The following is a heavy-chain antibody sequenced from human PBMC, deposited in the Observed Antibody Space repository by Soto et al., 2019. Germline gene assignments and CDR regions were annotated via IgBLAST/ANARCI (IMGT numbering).Heavy chain of an antibody. D-gene: IGHD2-2*01. V-gene: IGHV4-34*01. J-gene: IGHJ5*02. CDR2: INHSGST. Sequence: QPPGQGLEWIGEINHSGSTNYNPSLKSRVTISVDTSKNQFSLKLSSATAADTAVYYCARPTLRYCSSTSCYPTQRNWFDPWGQGTLVTVSS. CDR3: ARPTLRYCSSTSCYPTQRNWFDP.